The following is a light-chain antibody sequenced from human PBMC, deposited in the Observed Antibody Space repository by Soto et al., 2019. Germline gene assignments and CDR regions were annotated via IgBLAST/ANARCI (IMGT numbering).Light chain of an antibody. J-gene: IGKJ4*01. CDR3: QQYENLPLT. CDR1: QDITNY. V-gene: IGKV1-33*01. CDR2: DAA. Sequence: DIQMTQSPSSLSASVGDGVTIACQASQDITNYLNWYQQKPGKSPKLLIFDAANLEAGVPSRFSGSGSGTDFTFTISSLQPEDIATYYCQQYENLPLTFGGGTKVDIK.